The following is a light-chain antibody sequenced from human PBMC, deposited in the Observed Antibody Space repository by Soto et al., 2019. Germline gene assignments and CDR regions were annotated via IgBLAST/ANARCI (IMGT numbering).Light chain of an antibody. CDR1: SSDIGAYNY. Sequence: QSALTQPASVSGSPGQSITISCTGTSSDIGAYNYVSWYQQHPGKAPKLIIYEVNNRPSGVSNRSSGSKSGNTASLTISGLQLEDEADYHCSSYTGGSTYWIFGGGTKLTVL. V-gene: IGLV2-14*01. CDR2: EVN. J-gene: IGLJ3*02. CDR3: SSYTGGSTYWI.